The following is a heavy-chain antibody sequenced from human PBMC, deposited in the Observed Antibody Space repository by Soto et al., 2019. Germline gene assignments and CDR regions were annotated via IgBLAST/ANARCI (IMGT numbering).Heavy chain of an antibody. D-gene: IGHD3-3*01. CDR2: ISRSHSDI. CDR3: GRDYDGGVDF. CDR1: GFSISNFG. J-gene: IGHJ4*02. V-gene: IGHV3-21*05. Sequence: GGSLRLSCSASGFSISNFGMFWVRQAPGRGLEWISFISRSHSDIYYADSVKGRFTISRDNAKNSMFLQMNSLRDEDRAVYYCGRDYDGGVDFRDQGTLVTVSS.